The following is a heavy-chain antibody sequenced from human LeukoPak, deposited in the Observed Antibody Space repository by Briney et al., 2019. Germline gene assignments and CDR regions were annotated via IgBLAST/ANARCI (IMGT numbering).Heavy chain of an antibody. D-gene: IGHD3-22*01. CDR2: ISSSSSTI. V-gene: IGHV3-48*04. CDR3: ARDMGDSSGYYPGDFDY. J-gene: IGHJ4*02. Sequence: GGSLRLSCAASGFTFSSYSMNWVRQAPGKGLEWVSYISSSSSTIYYADSVKGRFTISRDNAKNSLYLQMNSLRAEDTAVYYCARDMGDSSGYYPGDFDYWGQGTLVTVSS. CDR1: GFTFSSYS.